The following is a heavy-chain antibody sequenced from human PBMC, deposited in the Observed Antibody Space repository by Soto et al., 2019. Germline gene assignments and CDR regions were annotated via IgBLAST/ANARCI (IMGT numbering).Heavy chain of an antibody. CDR2: ISAYNGNT. Sequence: ASVKVSCKASGYTFTSYGISWVRQAPGQGLEWMGWISAYNGNTNYAQKLQGRVTMTTDTSTSTAYMELRSLRSDDTAVYYCARDILLVYYYDSSGYPLPVMDVWAQRTTVTVSS. CDR1: GYTFTSYG. CDR3: ARDILLVYYYDSSGYPLPVMDV. J-gene: IGHJ6*02. D-gene: IGHD3-22*01. V-gene: IGHV1-18*01.